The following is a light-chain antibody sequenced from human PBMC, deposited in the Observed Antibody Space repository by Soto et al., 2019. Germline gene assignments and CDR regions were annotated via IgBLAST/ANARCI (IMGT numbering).Light chain of an antibody. CDR1: QSISNN. Sequence: ETVMTQSPATLSVSPGERATLSCRASQSISNNLAWYQQKPGQAPRLLIYDASNRATGIPARFSGSGSGTDFTLTISSLEPEDFAVYYCQQYNNWPPITFGQGTRLAI. J-gene: IGKJ5*01. CDR2: DAS. CDR3: QQYNNWPPIT. V-gene: IGKV3D-15*01.